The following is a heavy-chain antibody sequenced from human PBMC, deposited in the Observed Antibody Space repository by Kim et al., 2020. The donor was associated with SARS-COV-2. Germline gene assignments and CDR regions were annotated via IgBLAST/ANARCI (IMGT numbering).Heavy chain of an antibody. Sequence: VDTYYEDVRKGRFTISRDNSKKTLYLQMNSLRAEDTAVYYWANWKSRAFDYWGQGTLVTVSS. CDR3: ANWKSRAFDY. CDR2: VDT. J-gene: IGHJ4*02. D-gene: IGHD1-1*01. V-gene: IGHV3-23*01.